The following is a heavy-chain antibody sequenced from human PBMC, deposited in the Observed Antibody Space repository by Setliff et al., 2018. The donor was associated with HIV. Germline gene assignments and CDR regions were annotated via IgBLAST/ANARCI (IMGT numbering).Heavy chain of an antibody. CDR2: IYTSGST. Sequence: PSETLSLTCTVSGGSITSFYWNWIRQPAGRGLEWIGRIYTSGSTNYSPSLKSRVSMSVDTSRNQLSLRLTSVTAADTAVYFCARMTILQESFDLWGQGTMVTVSS. V-gene: IGHV4-4*07. CDR1: GGSITSFY. J-gene: IGHJ3*01. CDR3: ARMTILQESFDL.